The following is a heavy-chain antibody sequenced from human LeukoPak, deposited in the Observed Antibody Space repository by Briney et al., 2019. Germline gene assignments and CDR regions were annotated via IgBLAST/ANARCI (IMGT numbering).Heavy chain of an antibody. J-gene: IGHJ4*02. D-gene: IGHD4-17*01. Sequence: SETLSLTCTVSGGSISSSSYYWSWIRQPPGKGLEWIGYIYYSGSTNYNPSLKSRVTISVDTSKNQFSLKLSSVTAADTAVYYCARLTTVVTFYYFDYWGQGTLVTVSS. CDR3: ARLTTVVTFYYFDY. CDR2: IYYSGST. CDR1: GGSISSSSYY. V-gene: IGHV4-61*01.